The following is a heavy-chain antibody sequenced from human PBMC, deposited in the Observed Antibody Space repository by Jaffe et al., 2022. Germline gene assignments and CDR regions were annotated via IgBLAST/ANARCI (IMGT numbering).Heavy chain of an antibody. V-gene: IGHV3-30*18. CDR1: GFTFSSYG. CDR2: ISYDGSNK. J-gene: IGHJ3*02. D-gene: IGHD4-17*01. CDR3: AKDRYLGYGDYGYYVFLAGDAFDI. Sequence: QVQLVESGGGVVQPGRSLRLSCAASGFTFSSYGMHWVRQAPGKGLEWVAVISYDGSNKYYADSVKGRFTISRDNSKNTLYLQMNSLRAEDTAVYYCAKDRYLGYGDYGYYVFLAGDAFDIWGQGTMVTVSS.